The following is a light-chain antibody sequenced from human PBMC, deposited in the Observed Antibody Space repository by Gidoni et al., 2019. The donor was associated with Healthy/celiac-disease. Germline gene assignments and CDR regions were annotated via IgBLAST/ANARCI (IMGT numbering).Light chain of an antibody. CDR1: QSISSY. CDR3: QQSYSTPLT. CDR2: AAS. Sequence: DRVTITCRASQSISSYLNWYQQKPGKAPKLLIYAASSLQSGVPSRFSGSGSGTDFTPTISSLQPEDFATYYCQQSYSTPLTFGGGTKVEIK. J-gene: IGKJ4*01. V-gene: IGKV1-39*01.